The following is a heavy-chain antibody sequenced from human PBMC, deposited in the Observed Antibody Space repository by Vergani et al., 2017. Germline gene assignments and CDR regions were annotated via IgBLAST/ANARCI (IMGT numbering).Heavy chain of an antibody. Sequence: EVELVQSGPEMRKPGESLKISCKGSEYIFGNYWIGLLRQMPGKGLEWMGIIYPADSYTRYSPSFQGQVTISADKSISTAFLQWDRLKASDTALYYCARNTTYTDSWGQGTLVTVSS. J-gene: IGHJ4*02. CDR1: EYIFGNYW. D-gene: IGHD1-1*01. CDR3: ARNTTYTDS. V-gene: IGHV5-51*03. CDR2: IYPADSYT.